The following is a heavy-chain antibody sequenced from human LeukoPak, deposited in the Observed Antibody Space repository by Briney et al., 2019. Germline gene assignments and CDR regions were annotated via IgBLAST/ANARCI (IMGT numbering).Heavy chain of an antibody. CDR1: GGSISSYY. CDR2: IYYSGST. Sequence: SETLSLTCTVSGGSISSYYLSWIRQPPGKGLEWIGYIYYSGSTNYNPSLKSRVTISVDTSKNQFSLKLSSVTAADTAVYYCARLDRNWFDPWGQGTLVTVSS. V-gene: IGHV4-59*08. J-gene: IGHJ5*02. CDR3: ARLDRNWFDP.